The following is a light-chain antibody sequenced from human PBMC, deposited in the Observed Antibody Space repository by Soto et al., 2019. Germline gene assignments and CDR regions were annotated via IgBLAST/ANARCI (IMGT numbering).Light chain of an antibody. J-gene: IGKJ1*01. CDR1: QSINTY. CDR3: EQSYGSPPT. CDR2: AAS. V-gene: IGKV1-39*01. Sequence: DIPMTQSPSSLSASVGGRVTITCRASQSINTYLNWYQQKPGKAPKLLISAASSLQSGVPARFSGSGSGTDFTLIISSVQPEDFATFYCEQSYGSPPTFGQGTKVDIK.